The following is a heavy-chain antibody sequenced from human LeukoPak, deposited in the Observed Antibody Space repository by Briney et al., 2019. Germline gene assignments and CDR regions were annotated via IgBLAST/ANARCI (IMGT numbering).Heavy chain of an antibody. V-gene: IGHV3-9*01. CDR1: GFTFGDYA. J-gene: IGHJ4*02. CDR2: ISWNSGSI. CDR3: AKGLRGYSYAFDY. Sequence: QSGGSLRLSCAASGFTFGDYAMHWVRQAPGKGLEWVSSISWNSGSIGYADSVKGRFTISRDNAKNSLYLQMNSLRAEDTALYYCAKGLRGYSYAFDYWGQGTLVTVSS. D-gene: IGHD5-18*01.